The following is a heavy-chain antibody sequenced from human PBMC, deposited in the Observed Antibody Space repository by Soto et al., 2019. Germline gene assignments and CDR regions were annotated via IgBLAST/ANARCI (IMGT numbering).Heavy chain of an antibody. CDR3: ARVHYDILTGPSHAFDI. D-gene: IGHD3-9*01. CDR1: GFTVSSNY. Sequence: GGSLRLSCAASGFTVSSNYMSWVRQAPGKGLEWVSVIYSGGSTYYADSVKGRFTISRDNSKNTLYLQMNSLRAEDTAVYYCARVHYDILTGPSHAFDIWGQGTMVTVSS. CDR2: IYSGGST. V-gene: IGHV3-66*01. J-gene: IGHJ3*02.